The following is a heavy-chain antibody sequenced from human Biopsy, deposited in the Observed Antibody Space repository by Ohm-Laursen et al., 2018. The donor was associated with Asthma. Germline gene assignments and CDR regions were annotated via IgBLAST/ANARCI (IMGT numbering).Heavy chain of an antibody. Sequence: GPVKVSCKISGYTFNSAGITWVRQAPGQGLEWMGWISVYNGNTKVAQKLQDRVTMITDTATSTAYMELRSLRSDDTAVYFCARAVDYSHYYGIDVWGQGTTVTVS. CDR2: ISVYNGNT. J-gene: IGHJ6*02. V-gene: IGHV1-18*01. CDR1: GYTFNSAG. D-gene: IGHD3-10*01. CDR3: ARAVDYSHYYGIDV.